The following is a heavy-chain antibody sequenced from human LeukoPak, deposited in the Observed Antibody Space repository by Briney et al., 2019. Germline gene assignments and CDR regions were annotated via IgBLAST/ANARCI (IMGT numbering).Heavy chain of an antibody. V-gene: IGHV3-23*01. Sequence: GGSLRLPCAASGFTFSSYAMSWVRQAPGKGLEWVSAISGSGGSTYYADSVKGRFTISRDNSKNTLYLQMNSLRAEDTAVYYCAKDPGITDYYDYWGQETLVTVSS. CDR2: ISGSGGST. J-gene: IGHJ4*02. D-gene: IGHD3-16*01. CDR3: AKDPGITDYYDY. CDR1: GFTFSSYA.